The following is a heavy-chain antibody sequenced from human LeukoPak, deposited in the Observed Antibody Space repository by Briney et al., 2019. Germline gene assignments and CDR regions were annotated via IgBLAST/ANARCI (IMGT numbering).Heavy chain of an antibody. J-gene: IGHJ4*02. CDR3: ARELIAVAGGFDY. V-gene: IGHV3-7*01. Sequence: GGSLRLSCVASGFSFGNYWMSWIRQAPGKGLEWVANINKDGRERFYLDSVKGRFSISRDNAKNSVYLQMSSLRAEDTAVYYCARELIAVAGGFDYWGQGTLVTVSS. CDR1: GFSFGNYW. CDR2: INKDGRER. D-gene: IGHD6-19*01.